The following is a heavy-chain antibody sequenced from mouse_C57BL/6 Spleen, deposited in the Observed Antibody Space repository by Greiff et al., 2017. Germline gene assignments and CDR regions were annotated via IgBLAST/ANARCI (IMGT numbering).Heavy chain of an antibody. D-gene: IGHD4-1*01. CDR3: ARWGTGLYAMDY. Sequence: VQLQQSGAELVKPGASVKMSCKASGYTFTSYWITWVKQRPGKGLEWIGDIYPGSGSTNYNEKFKSKATLTVATSSSTAYMQLSSLTSEDSAVYYCARWGTGLYAMDYWGQGTSVTVSS. J-gene: IGHJ4*01. V-gene: IGHV1-55*01. CDR2: IYPGSGST. CDR1: GYTFTSYW.